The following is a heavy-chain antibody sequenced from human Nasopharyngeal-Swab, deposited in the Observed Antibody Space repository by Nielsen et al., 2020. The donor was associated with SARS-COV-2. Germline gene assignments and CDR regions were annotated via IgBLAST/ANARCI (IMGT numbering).Heavy chain of an antibody. CDR1: GGSVISSNW. J-gene: IGHJ5*02. D-gene: IGHD3-3*01. CDR3: ARGVPITLVGVVSSGGNQFDP. CDR2: IYHSGST. Sequence: SETLSLTCAVSGGSVISSNWWSWVRQPPRKWLEWIGEIYHSGSTNYNPSLKSRVTISVDKSKNQFSLKLSSVTAADTAVYYCARGVPITLVGVVSSGGNQFDPWGQGTLVTVSS. V-gene: IGHV4-4*02.